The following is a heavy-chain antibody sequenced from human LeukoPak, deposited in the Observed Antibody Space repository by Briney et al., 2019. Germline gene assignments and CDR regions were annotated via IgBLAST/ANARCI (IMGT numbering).Heavy chain of an antibody. D-gene: IGHD6-13*01. J-gene: IGHJ4*02. CDR1: GFTVSSNY. CDR2: IYSSGST. Sequence: GGSLRLSCAASGFTVSSNYMSWVRQAPGKGLEWVSVIYSSGSTYYADSVKGRFTISRDNSKNTLHLPMNTLRAEDTAVYYCASRIATAGSVDYWGQGTLVTVSS. V-gene: IGHV3-53*01. CDR3: ASRIATAGSVDY.